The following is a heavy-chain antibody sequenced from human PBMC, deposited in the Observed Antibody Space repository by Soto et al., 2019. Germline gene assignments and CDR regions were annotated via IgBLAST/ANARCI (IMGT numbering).Heavy chain of an antibody. D-gene: IGHD4-17*01. CDR1: GGSISSYY. V-gene: IGHV4-59*01. J-gene: IGHJ3*02. CDR2: IYYSGST. CDR3: AREPSNYGDYGLEAFDI. Sequence: PSETLSLTCTVSGGSISSYYWSWIRQPPGKGLEWIGYIYYSGSTNYNPSLKSRVTISVDTSKNQFSLKLSSVTAADTAVYYCAREPSNYGDYGLEAFDIWGQGTMVTVS.